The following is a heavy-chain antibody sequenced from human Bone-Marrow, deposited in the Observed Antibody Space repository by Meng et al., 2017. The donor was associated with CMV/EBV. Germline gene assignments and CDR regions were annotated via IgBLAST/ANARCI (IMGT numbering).Heavy chain of an antibody. CDR2: INPNSGGT. CDR3: ARDRRYCSSTSCYLGYYYGMDV. D-gene: IGHD2-2*01. V-gene: IGHV1-2*02. Sequence: ASVKVSCKASGYTFSSYYIHWVRQAPGQGLEWMGWINPNSGGTNYAQKFQGRVTMTRDTSISTAYMELSRLRSDDTAVYYCARDRRYCSSTSCYLGYYYGMDVWGQGTTVTVSS. CDR1: GYTFSSYY. J-gene: IGHJ6*02.